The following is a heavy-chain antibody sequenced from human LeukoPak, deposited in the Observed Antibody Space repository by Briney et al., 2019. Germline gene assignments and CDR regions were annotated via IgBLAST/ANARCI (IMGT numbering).Heavy chain of an antibody. V-gene: IGHV3-48*03. CDR2: ISSSGSTI. J-gene: IGHJ4*02. Sequence: GGSLRLSCAASGFIFSSYDMNWVRQAPGKGLEWVSYISSSGSTIYYADSVKGRFTISRDNAKNSLFLQMISLRAEDTAVYYCARDRYYYDSSAYYAIDYWGQGTLVTVSS. CDR3: ARDRYYYDSSAYYAIDY. CDR1: GFIFSSYD. D-gene: IGHD3-22*01.